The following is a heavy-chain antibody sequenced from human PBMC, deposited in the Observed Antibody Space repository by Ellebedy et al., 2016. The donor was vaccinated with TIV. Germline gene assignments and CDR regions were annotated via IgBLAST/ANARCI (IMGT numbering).Heavy chain of an antibody. J-gene: IGHJ4*02. D-gene: IGHD6-19*01. CDR1: GFTFSSYA. CDR2: ISGGGGST. CDR3: AKDLGKGWLGRGADY. V-gene: IGHV3-23*01. Sequence: GESLKISXAASGFTFSSYAMSWVRQAPGKGLEWVSAISGGGGSTYYADSVRGRFTISRDNSKNTLYLQLNSLRAEDTAVYYCAKDLGKGWLGRGADYWGQGTLVTVSS.